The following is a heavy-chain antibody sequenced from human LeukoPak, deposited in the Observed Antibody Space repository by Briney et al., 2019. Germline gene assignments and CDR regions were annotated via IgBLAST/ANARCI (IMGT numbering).Heavy chain of an antibody. CDR3: ATGYGDFRVEGRYFYS. D-gene: IGHD4-17*01. Sequence: SETLSLTCTVSGGSISSSSYYWGWIRQPPGKGLEWIGSIYYSGSTYYNPSLRSRVTISIDTSKKHFFLKLKSVTAADTAVYYCATGYGDFRVEGRYFYSWGQGTLVTVSS. J-gene: IGHJ4*02. V-gene: IGHV4-39*07. CDR1: GGSISSSSYY. CDR2: IYYSGST.